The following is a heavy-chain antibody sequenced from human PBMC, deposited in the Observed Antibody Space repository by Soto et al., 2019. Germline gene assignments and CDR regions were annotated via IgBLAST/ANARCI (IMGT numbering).Heavy chain of an antibody. CDR2: IGGSGGGT. J-gene: IGHJ4*02. CDR3: AKGTANWNFGYFDY. D-gene: IGHD1-7*01. V-gene: IGHV3-23*01. Sequence: PGGSLRLSCAASGFTFSSYAMTWVRQAPGKGLGWVSVIGGSGGGTYYADSVKGRFTTSRDNSKNTLYLQMNSLRAEDTAVYYCAKGTANWNFGYFDYWGQGTLVTVSS. CDR1: GFTFSSYA.